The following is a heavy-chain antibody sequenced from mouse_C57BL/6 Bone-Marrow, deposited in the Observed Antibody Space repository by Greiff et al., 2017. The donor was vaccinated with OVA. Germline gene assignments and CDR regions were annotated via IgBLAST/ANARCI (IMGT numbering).Heavy chain of an antibody. J-gene: IGHJ4*01. CDR1: GYTFTDYY. Sequence: VHVKQSGPVLVKPGASVKMSCKASGYTFTDYYMNWVKQSHGKSLEWIGVINPYNGGTSYNQKFKGKATLTVDKSSSTAYMELNSLTSEDSAVYYCARPSNHYAMDYWGQGTSVTVSS. CDR2: INPYNGGT. V-gene: IGHV1-19*01. CDR3: ARPSNHYAMDY. D-gene: IGHD2-5*01.